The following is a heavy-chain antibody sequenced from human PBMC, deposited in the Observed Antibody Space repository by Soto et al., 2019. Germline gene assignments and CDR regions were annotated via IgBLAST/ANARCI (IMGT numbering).Heavy chain of an antibody. V-gene: IGHV3-23*01. CDR3: AKFGARGSYFKFDY. J-gene: IGHJ4*02. Sequence: PGGSLRLSCAASGFPFINFAMSWVRQSPGKGLEWVSAISGTGSRTWYADSVRGRFTVSRDNSKNTLYLQMNSLRDEDTAVYYCAKFGARGSYFKFDYWGPGTLVTVSS. CDR1: GFPFINFA. D-gene: IGHD3-10*01. CDR2: ISGTGSRT.